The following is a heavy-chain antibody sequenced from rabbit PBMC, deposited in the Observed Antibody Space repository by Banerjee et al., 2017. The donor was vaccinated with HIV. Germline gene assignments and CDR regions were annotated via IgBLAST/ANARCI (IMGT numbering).Heavy chain of an antibody. Sequence: QSLEESGGDLVKPGASLTLTCTASGFSFSSSYYMCWVRQAPGKGLEWIGCIYAGSSGSTYYASWAKGRFTISKTSSTTVTLQMTSLTAADTATYFCARTGYVGYGFDLWGPGTLVTVS. CDR1: GFSFSSSYY. CDR2: IYAGSSGST. CDR3: ARTGYVGYGFDL. V-gene: IGHV1S40*01. J-gene: IGHJ6*01. D-gene: IGHD6-1*01.